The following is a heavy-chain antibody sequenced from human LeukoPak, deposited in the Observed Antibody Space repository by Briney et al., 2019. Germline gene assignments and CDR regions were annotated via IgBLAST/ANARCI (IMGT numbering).Heavy chain of an antibody. Sequence: GGSLRLSCAASGFTFSSYSMNWVRQAPGKGLEWVSYITSSSTTIYYADSVKGRFTISRDNAKNSLYLQMNSLRAEDTAVYYCTRDAGSRAFDIWGQGTMVTVSS. V-gene: IGHV3-48*04. CDR1: GFTFSSYS. CDR3: TRDAGSRAFDI. CDR2: ITSSSTTI. J-gene: IGHJ3*02.